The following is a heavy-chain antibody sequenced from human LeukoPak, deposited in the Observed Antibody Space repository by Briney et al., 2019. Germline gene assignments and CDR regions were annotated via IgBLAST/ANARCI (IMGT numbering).Heavy chain of an antibody. D-gene: IGHD2-2*02. CDR3: ARGLATCRLSTSCYKGLDY. Sequence: ASVKVSCKASGYTFTSYYMHWVRQAPGQGLEWMGIINPSGGSTSYAQKFQGRATMTRDTSTSTVYMELSSLRSEDTAVYYCARGLATCRLSTSCYKGLDYWGQGTLVTVSS. CDR1: GYTFTSYY. V-gene: IGHV1-46*01. J-gene: IGHJ4*02. CDR2: INPSGGST.